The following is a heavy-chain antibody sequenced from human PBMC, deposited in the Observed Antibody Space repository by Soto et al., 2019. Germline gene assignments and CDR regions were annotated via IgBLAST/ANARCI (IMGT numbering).Heavy chain of an antibody. CDR1: GFSLTTNGVG. V-gene: IGHV2-5*02. J-gene: IGHJ6*02. Sequence: QITLKESGPTLVKPTETLTLTCTFSGFSLTTNGVGVGWIRQPPGKALEWLALIYWDDDKRNSPSLKSRITITKDTSNDQVVVTMTSMDPVDTATYYCAHFVGYYYGMDVWGRGTTVTVSS. CDR2: IYWDDDK. CDR3: AHFVGYYYGMDV.